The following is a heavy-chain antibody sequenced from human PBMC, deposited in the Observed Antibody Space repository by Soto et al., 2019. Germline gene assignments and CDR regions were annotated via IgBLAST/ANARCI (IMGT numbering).Heavy chain of an antibody. V-gene: IGHV1-2*02. CDR1: GYPFTGYY. CDR2: INPNSGGT. D-gene: IGHD3-10*01. CDR3: ARVYPGSSKEYSKQ. J-gene: IGHJ1*01. Sequence: ASVKVACKAPGYPFTGYYMHWVRQAPGQGLEWMGWINPNSGGTTCGQKLQGRVTMTRATSISPAYLALRRLRSDDTAVYYCARVYPGSSKEYSKQWGRRTMGSV.